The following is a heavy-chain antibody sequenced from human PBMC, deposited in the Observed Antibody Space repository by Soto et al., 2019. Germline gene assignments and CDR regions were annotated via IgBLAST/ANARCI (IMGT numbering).Heavy chain of an antibody. Sequence: EVQLLESGGGLVQPGGSLRLSCAASGFTFSSYAMNWVRQAPGKGLEWVSVISGSGGSTYYADSVKGRFTISRDNSKNTLYLQMNSLIAEDMAVYYCVSRSSCWYFDYWGQGTLVTVSS. CDR3: VSRSSCWYFDY. CDR2: ISGSGGST. J-gene: IGHJ4*02. CDR1: GFTFSSYA. V-gene: IGHV3-23*01. D-gene: IGHD6-19*01.